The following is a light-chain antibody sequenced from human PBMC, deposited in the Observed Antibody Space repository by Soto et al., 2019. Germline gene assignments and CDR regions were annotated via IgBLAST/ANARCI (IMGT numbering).Light chain of an antibody. V-gene: IGKV3-20*01. CDR2: WAS. CDR1: QSVTSRF. Sequence: EIVLTQSPGPLSLSPGERATLSCMASQSVTSRFVAWYQQKPGKAPRLLISWASTRATCIPDRFSGSGSGTDFTLTIISLEPEDFAVYCCQQYGNSRWTFGQGTKVEIK. J-gene: IGKJ1*01. CDR3: QQYGNSRWT.